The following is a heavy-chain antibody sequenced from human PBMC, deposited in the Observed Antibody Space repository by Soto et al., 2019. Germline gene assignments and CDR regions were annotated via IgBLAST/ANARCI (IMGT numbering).Heavy chain of an antibody. D-gene: IGHD5-18*01. J-gene: IGHJ6*02. V-gene: IGHV3-49*03. CDR1: GVTFCDYA. CDR2: IRSKAYGGTT. Sequence: GGSLRLSCTASGVTFCDYAMSWFRQAPGKGLEWVGFIRSKAYGGTTEYAASVKGRFTISRDDSKSIAYLQMNSLKTEDTAVYYCTRRGDSYCIYYYYGMYVCGQGTTVTVSS. CDR3: TRRGDSYCIYYYYGMYV.